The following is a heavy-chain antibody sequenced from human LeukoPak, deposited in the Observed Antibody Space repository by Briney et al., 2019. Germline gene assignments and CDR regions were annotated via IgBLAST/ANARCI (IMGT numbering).Heavy chain of an antibody. Sequence: PGGSLRLSCAASGFTVSNNYMSWVRQAPGKGLEWVSVIYSGGSTYYADSVKGRFTISRDNSKNTLYLQMNSLRAEDTAVYYCAGGRHSSGGTFFDPWGQGTLVTVSS. CDR3: AGGRHSSGGTFFDP. V-gene: IGHV3-53*01. CDR1: GFTVSNNY. CDR2: IYSGGST. J-gene: IGHJ5*02. D-gene: IGHD2-15*01.